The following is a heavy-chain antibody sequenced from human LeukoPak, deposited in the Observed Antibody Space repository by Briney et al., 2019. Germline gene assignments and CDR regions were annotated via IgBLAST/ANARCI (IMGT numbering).Heavy chain of an antibody. CDR1: GGSISSYY. V-gene: IGHV4-4*07. CDR2: IYTSGST. Sequence: SPSETLSLTCTVSGGSISSYYWSWIRQPAGKGLEWIGRIYTSGSTNYNPSLKSRFTISVDTSKNQFSLKLTSVTAADTAVYYCARGAADRNNYYYYIDVWGKGTTVTVSS. D-gene: IGHD1/OR15-1a*01. J-gene: IGHJ6*03. CDR3: ARGAADRNNYYYYIDV.